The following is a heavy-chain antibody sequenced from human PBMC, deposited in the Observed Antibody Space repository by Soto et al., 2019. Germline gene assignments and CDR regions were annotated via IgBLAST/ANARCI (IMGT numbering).Heavy chain of an antibody. J-gene: IGHJ5*02. V-gene: IGHV4-30-2*01. D-gene: IGHD3-10*01. CDR1: GGSISSGGYS. Sequence: SETLSLTCAVSGGSISSGGYSWSWIRQPPGKGLEWIGYIYHSGRTYYNPSLKSRVTISVDRSKNQFSLKLSSVTAADTAVYYCARVLYYGSGTSDRWGQGTRVTVAS. CDR2: IYHSGRT. CDR3: ARVLYYGSGTSDR.